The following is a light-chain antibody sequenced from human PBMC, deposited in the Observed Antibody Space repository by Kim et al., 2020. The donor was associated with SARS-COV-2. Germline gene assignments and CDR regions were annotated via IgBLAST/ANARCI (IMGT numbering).Light chain of an antibody. Sequence: DIQMTQSPSSLSASVGDGVTITCRASQGISNYLAWYQQKPGEAPKLLIYAASTLQFGVSTRFSGSGSGTEFTLTISDLQPEDVATYYCQKYYTAPWTFGHGTKVDIK. J-gene: IGKJ1*01. CDR3: QKYYTAPWT. CDR1: QGISNY. CDR2: AAS. V-gene: IGKV1-27*01.